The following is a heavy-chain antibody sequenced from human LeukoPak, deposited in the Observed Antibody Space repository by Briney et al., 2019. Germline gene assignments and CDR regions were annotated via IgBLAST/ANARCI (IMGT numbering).Heavy chain of an antibody. CDR1: GFTFSTYW. Sequence: GGSLRLFCAASGFTFSTYWMSWVRKAPGKGLEWVANIKQDGSEKYYVDSVKGRFTISRDNAKNSLYLQMNSLRAEDTAMYYCARDSAGNDYWGQGTLVTVSS. CDR3: ARDSAGNDY. D-gene: IGHD6-13*01. J-gene: IGHJ4*02. CDR2: IKQDGSEK. V-gene: IGHV3-7*01.